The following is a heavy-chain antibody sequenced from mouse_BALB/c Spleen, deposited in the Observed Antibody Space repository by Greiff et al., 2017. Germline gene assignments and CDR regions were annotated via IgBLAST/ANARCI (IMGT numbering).Heavy chain of an antibody. CDR3: ARGYPHAMDY. J-gene: IGHJ4*01. V-gene: IGHV5-17*02. D-gene: IGHD2-14*01. CDR1: GFTFSSFG. CDR2: ISSGSSTI. Sequence: DVKLVESGGGLVQPGGSRKLSCAASGFTFSSFGMHWVRQAPEKGLEWVAYISSGSSTIYYADTVKGRFTISRDNPKNTLFLQMTSLRSEDTAMYYCARGYPHAMDYWGQGTSVTVSS.